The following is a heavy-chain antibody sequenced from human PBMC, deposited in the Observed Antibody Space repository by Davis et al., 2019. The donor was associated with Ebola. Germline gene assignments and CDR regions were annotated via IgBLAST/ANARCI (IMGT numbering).Heavy chain of an antibody. V-gene: IGHV1-18*01. CDR1: GYTFTSYG. D-gene: IGHD5-12*01. Sequence: ASVKVSCKASGYTFTSYGISWVRQAPGQGLEWMGWISAYNGNTNYAQKLQGRVTITADESTSTAYMELSSLRSEDTAVYYCAREAWSGYDWGWFDPWGQGTLVTVSS. CDR2: ISAYNGNT. CDR3: AREAWSGYDWGWFDP. J-gene: IGHJ5*02.